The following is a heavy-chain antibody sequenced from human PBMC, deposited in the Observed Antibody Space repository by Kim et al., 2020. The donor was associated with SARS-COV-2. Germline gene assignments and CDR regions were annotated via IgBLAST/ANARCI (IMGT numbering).Heavy chain of an antibody. V-gene: IGHV4-59*01. CDR3: ASGGYDLGYCSGTKCDKWYNGMDV. D-gene: IGHD2-15*01. Sequence: SETLSLTCTVSGDSIRSYYWAWIRQPPGKGLEWIGHVLYSGLTDYNPSLKGRVTMSVDTSKNQFSLKLNSMTAADTAVYYCASGGYDLGYCSGTKCDKWYNGMDVWGQGTTVTVSS. CDR1: GDSIRSYY. J-gene: IGHJ6*02. CDR2: VLYSGLT.